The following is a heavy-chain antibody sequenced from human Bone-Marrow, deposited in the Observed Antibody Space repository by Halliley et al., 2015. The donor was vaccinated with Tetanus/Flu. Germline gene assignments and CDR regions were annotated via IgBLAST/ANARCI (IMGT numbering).Heavy chain of an antibody. V-gene: IGHV4-59*01. Sequence: TLSLTCAVSGASISSYYWSWIRQPPGKRLEWIGYMDYSGSTNYNPSLKSRVTISVDTSKSHFTLKVNSVTAADTAVYYCARHFDLLTGYSSGDYYFDHWGQGVLVTVSS. CDR2: MDYSGST. J-gene: IGHJ4*02. CDR1: GASISSYY. CDR3: ARHFDLLTGYSSGDYYFDH. D-gene: IGHD3-9*01.